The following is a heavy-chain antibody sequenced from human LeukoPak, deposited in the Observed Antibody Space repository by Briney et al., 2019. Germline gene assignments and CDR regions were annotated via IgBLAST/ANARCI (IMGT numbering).Heavy chain of an antibody. CDR3: ARDRHYDSSGYPTHFDY. Sequence: GGSLRLSCAASGFTFSDYYMSWIRQAPGKGLEWVSYISSSGSTIYYADSVKGRFTISGDNAENSLYLQMNSLRAEDTAVYYCARDRHYDSSGYPTHFDYWGQGTLVTVSS. D-gene: IGHD3-22*01. CDR2: ISSSGSTI. J-gene: IGHJ4*02. CDR1: GFTFSDYY. V-gene: IGHV3-11*01.